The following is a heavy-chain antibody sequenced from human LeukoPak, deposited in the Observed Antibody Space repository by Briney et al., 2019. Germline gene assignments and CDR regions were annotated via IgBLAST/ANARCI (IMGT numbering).Heavy chain of an antibody. J-gene: IGHJ4*02. CDR3: ARLRTYYDILTGYYSDY. Sequence: SETLSLTCTVSGGSISSSSYYWGWIRQPPGKGLEWIGSIYYSGSTYYNPSLKSRVTISVDTSKNQFSLKLSSVTAADTAVYYCARLRTYYDILTGYYSDYWGQGTLVTVSS. V-gene: IGHV4-39*01. CDR1: GGSISSSSYY. D-gene: IGHD3-9*01. CDR2: IYYSGST.